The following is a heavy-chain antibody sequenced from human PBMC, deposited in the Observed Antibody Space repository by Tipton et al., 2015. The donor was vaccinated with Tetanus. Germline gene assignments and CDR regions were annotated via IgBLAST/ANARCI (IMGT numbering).Heavy chain of an antibody. V-gene: IGHV4-31*03. D-gene: IGHD2-15*01. J-gene: IGHJ5*02. Sequence: TLSLTCTASGGSLISGGYYWSWIRQHPGEGLEWIGYISHGGTTYYNPSLKSRVYISVETSKNQLSLKLSSVTAADTAVYYCARSFSASQCGRTNCWANWFDPWGQGTLVTVSS. CDR3: ARSFSASQCGRTNCWANWFDP. CDR2: ISHGGTT. CDR1: GGSLISGGYY.